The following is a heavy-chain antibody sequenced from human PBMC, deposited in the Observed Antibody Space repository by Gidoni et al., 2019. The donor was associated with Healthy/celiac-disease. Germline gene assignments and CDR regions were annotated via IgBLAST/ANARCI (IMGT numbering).Heavy chain of an antibody. Sequence: QVQLVESGGGVVQPGRSLRLSCAASGFTFSSYGMHWVRQAPGKGLEWVAVISYDGSNKYYADSVKGRFTISRDNSKNTLYLQMNSLRAEDTAVYYCAKDLGGYSYGTLDYWGQGTLVTVSS. J-gene: IGHJ4*02. CDR2: ISYDGSNK. CDR3: AKDLGGYSYGTLDY. V-gene: IGHV3-30*18. CDR1: GFTFSSYG. D-gene: IGHD5-18*01.